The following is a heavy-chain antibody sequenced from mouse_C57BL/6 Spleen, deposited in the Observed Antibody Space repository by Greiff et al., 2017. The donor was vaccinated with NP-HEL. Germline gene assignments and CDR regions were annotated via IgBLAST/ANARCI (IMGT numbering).Heavy chain of an antibody. CDR2: INPSSGYT. D-gene: IGHD1-1*01. CDR3: ARYPPYYYGSREDYFDY. J-gene: IGHJ2*01. V-gene: IGHV1-7*01. CDR1: GYTFTSYW. Sequence: QVQLQQSGAELAKPGASVKLSCKASGYTFTSYWMHWVKQRPGQGLEWLGYINPSSGYTKYNQKFKDKATLTADKSSSTAYMQLSSLTYEDSAGYYCARYPPYYYGSREDYFDYWGQGTTLTVSS.